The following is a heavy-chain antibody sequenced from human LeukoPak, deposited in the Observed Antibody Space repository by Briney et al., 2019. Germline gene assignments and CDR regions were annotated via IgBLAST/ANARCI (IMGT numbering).Heavy chain of an antibody. J-gene: IGHJ4*02. CDR2: MYGSRFN. CDR1: GGSFNKFY. D-gene: IGHD1-1*01. V-gene: IGHV4-59*01. CDR3: GRAAGTKSYGLRGTIDY. Sequence: SETLSLTCTVSGGSFNKFYGSSGPRPPGTGVEGSRGMYGSRFNNYSPSLKSRLNISADMSNNQFSLKLSPVTAADTAVYYCGRAAGTKSYGLRGTIDYWGQGALVTVS.